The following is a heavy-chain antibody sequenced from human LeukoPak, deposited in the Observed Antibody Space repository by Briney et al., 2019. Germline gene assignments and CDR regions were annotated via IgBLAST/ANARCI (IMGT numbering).Heavy chain of an antibody. CDR1: GGSISSSSYY. V-gene: IGHV4-39*01. Sequence: MPSETLSLTCTVSGGSISSSSYYWGWIRQPAGKGLEWIGSIYYSGSTYYNPSLKSRVTISVDTSKNQFSLKLSSVTAADTAVYYCARHYDYVWGSYRYMFSNWFDPWGQGTLVTVSS. CDR2: IYYSGST. D-gene: IGHD3-16*02. J-gene: IGHJ5*02. CDR3: ARHYDYVWGSYRYMFSNWFDP.